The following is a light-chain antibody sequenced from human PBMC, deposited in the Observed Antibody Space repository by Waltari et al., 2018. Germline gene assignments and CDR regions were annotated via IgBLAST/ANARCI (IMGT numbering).Light chain of an antibody. CDR2: HDT. CDR1: RSDVGGYPY. CDR3: SSYATTRTSSTTLV. Sequence: QSALTQPASVSGSPGQSITISCTGTRSDVGGYPYVPWYQQHPGKAPKLMIYHDTNRPSGVSSRFSGSKSGNTASLTISGLQPEDEGDYFCSSYATTRTSSTTLVFGGGTKLTVL. V-gene: IGLV2-14*01. J-gene: IGLJ3*02.